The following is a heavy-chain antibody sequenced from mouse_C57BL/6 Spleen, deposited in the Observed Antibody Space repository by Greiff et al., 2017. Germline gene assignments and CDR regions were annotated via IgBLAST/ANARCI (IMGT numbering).Heavy chain of an antibody. CDR2: IDPEDGET. Sequence: VQLQQSGAELVKPGASVKLSCTASGFNIKDYYMHWVKQRTEQGLEWIGRIDPEDGETKNAPKFQGKATITADTSSNTAYLQLSSLTSEDTAVYYGAREPDDYYAMDYWGQGTSVTVSS. CDR1: GFNIKDYY. CDR3: AREPDDYYAMDY. V-gene: IGHV14-2*01. J-gene: IGHJ4*01.